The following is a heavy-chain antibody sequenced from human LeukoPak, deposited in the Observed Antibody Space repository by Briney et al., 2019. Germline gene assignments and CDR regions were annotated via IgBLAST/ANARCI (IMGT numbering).Heavy chain of an antibody. D-gene: IGHD1-1*01. CDR3: AREGVDWNHSVYYFDY. J-gene: IGHJ4*02. Sequence: ASVKVSCKASGYTFTGYYIHWVRRAPGQGLKWMGWINPNSGGTNYAQKFQGRVTMTRDTSISTAYMELSRLRSDDTAVYYCAREGVDWNHSVYYFDYWGQGTLVTVSS. V-gene: IGHV1-2*02. CDR1: GYTFTGYY. CDR2: INPNSGGT.